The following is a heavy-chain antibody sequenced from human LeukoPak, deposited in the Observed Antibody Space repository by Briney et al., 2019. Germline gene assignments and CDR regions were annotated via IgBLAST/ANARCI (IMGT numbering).Heavy chain of an antibody. CDR3: ARAISPFDY. V-gene: IGHV4-34*01. Sequence: SETLSLTRAVYGGSFSGYYWSWIRQPPGKGLEWIGEINHSGSTNYNPSLKSRVTISVDTSKNQFSLKLSSVTAADTAVYYCARAISPFDYWGQGTLVTVSS. CDR2: INHSGST. D-gene: IGHD3-9*01. CDR1: GGSFSGYY. J-gene: IGHJ4*02.